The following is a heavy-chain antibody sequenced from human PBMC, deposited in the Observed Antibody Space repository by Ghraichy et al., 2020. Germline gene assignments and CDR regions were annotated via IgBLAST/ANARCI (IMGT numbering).Heavy chain of an antibody. D-gene: IGHD6-19*01. CDR1: GGSISSSNW. CDR3: ATSTEVAVAGTRGDY. Sequence: SETLSLTCAVSGGSISSSNWWSWVRQPPGKGLEWIGEIYHSGSTNYNPSLKSRVTISVDKSKNQFSLKLNSVTAADTAVYYCATSTEVAVAGTRGDYWGQGTLVTVSS. V-gene: IGHV4-4*02. J-gene: IGHJ4*02. CDR2: IYHSGST.